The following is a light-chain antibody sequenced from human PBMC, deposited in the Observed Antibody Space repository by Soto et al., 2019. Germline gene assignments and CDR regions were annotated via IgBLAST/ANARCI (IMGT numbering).Light chain of an antibody. V-gene: IGKV3-11*01. CDR1: QSVTSN. CDR3: QQRINWPRT. CDR2: DAS. J-gene: IGKJ1*01. Sequence: EIVLTHSPATLSLSPGERATLSCRASQSVTSNLAWFQQKPGPAPRLLIYDASNRATGIPARFSGSGSGTDFTLTISSLEPEDFAVYYCQQRINWPRTFGQGTQVEIK.